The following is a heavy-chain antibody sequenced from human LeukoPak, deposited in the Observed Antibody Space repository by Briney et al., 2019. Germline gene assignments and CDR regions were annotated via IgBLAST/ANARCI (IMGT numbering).Heavy chain of an antibody. D-gene: IGHD3-22*01. V-gene: IGHV3-30-3*01. J-gene: IGHJ4*02. CDR1: GFTFSSYA. CDR3: AREHDSSGYFDY. CDR2: ISYDGSNK. Sequence: PGGALRLSCAASGFTFSSYAMHWVRQAPGKGLEWVAVISYDGSNKYYADSVKGRFTISRDNSKNTLYLQMNSLRAGDTAVYYCAREHDSSGYFDYWGQGTLVTVSS.